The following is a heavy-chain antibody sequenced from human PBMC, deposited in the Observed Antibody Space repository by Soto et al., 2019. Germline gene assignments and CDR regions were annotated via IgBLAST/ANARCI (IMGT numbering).Heavy chain of an antibody. CDR2: IYPGDSDT. CDR3: ARAGITLMRGGIIVNWFDP. D-gene: IGHD3-10*01. Sequence: PGESLKISCKGSGYSFTSYWIGWVRLMPGKGLEWMGIIYPGDSDTRYSPSFQGQVTISADKSLSTAYLQWSSLTASDTAMYYCARAGITLMRGGIIVNWFDPWGQGTLGTVSS. J-gene: IGHJ5*02. V-gene: IGHV5-51*01. CDR1: GYSFTSYW.